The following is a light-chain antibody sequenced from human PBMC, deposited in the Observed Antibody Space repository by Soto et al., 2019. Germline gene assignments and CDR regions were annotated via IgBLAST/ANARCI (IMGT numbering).Light chain of an antibody. J-gene: IGLJ2*01. CDR3: CSYAGISTYVV. Sequence: QSALTQPASVSGSPGHSITISCTGTSSDVGSYNLVSWYQQHPGKAPKLMIYEGSKRPSGVSNRFSGSKSGNTASLTISGLQDEDEADYYCCSYAGISTYVVFGGGTKLTVL. CDR1: SSDVGSYNL. V-gene: IGLV2-23*01. CDR2: EGS.